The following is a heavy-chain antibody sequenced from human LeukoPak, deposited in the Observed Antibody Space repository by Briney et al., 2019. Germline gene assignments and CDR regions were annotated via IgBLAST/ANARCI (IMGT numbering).Heavy chain of an antibody. CDR3: ARSHTMIVGGVAFDI. V-gene: IGHV4-34*01. CDR1: GGSFSGYY. J-gene: IGHJ3*02. CDR2: INHSGST. D-gene: IGHD3-22*01. Sequence: SETLSLTCAVYGGSFSGYYWSWIRQPPGKGLEWIGEINHSGSTNYNPSLKSRVTISVDTSKNQFSLKLSSVTAADTAVYYCARSHTMIVGGVAFDIWGQGTMVTVSS.